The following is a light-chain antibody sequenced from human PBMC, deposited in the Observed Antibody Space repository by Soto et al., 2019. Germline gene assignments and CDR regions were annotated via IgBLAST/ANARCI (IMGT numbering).Light chain of an antibody. J-gene: IGKJ5*01. Sequence: EVVLTQSPATLSLSPGERATLSCRASQSVTNYLAWYQQKPGQAPRLLLYDVSNRATGIPARFSGSGSGTDFTLTISSLEPEDFAIYYCQQRHSWPITFGQGTRPEIK. CDR3: QQRHSWPIT. CDR1: QSVTNY. CDR2: DVS. V-gene: IGKV3-11*01.